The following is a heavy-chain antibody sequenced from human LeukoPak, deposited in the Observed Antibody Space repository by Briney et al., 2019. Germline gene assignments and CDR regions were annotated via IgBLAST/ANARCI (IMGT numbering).Heavy chain of an antibody. CDR3: ARDYYDSSGYSAGNFDY. CDR1: GGSISSSSYY. Sequence: PSETLSLTCTVSGGSISSSSYYWGWIRQPPGKGLEWIGSIYYSGSTYYNPSLKSRVTISVDTSKNQFSLKLSSVTAADTAVYYCARDYYDSSGYSAGNFDYWGQGTLVTVSS. D-gene: IGHD3-22*01. V-gene: IGHV4-39*07. J-gene: IGHJ4*02. CDR2: IYYSGST.